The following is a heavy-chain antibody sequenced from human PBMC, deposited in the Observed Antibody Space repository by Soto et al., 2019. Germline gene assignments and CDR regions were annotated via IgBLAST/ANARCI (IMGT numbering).Heavy chain of an antibody. Sequence: ASVKVSCKASGYTFTSYGISWVRQAPGQGLEWMGWISDYNGNTNYAQKLQGRVTMTTDTSTSTAYMELRSLRSDDTAVYYCARTYSRDPNNWFDPWGQGTLVTVSS. V-gene: IGHV1-18*04. J-gene: IGHJ5*02. CDR3: ARTYSRDPNNWFDP. CDR1: GYTFTSYG. CDR2: ISDYNGNT. D-gene: IGHD6-13*01.